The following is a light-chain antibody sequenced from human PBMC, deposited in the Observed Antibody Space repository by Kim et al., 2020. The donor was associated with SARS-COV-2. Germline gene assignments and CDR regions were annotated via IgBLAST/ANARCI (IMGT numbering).Light chain of an antibody. CDR1: QSVSSN. CDR2: GTS. CDR3: QQYNSWPPRT. V-gene: IGKV3-15*01. J-gene: IGKJ4*01. Sequence: EIVMTQSPATLSLSPGERATLSCRASQSVSSNFAWYHQKPAHAPSLLIYGTSTSATAIPAKFSSSGSGGEFTLPISSLQSEDVAVYYCQQYNSWPPRTFGGGTKVDIK.